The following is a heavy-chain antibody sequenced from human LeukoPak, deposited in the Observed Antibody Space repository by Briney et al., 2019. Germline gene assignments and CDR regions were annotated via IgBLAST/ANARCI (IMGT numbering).Heavy chain of an antibody. V-gene: IGHV3-9*01. CDR2: ISWNSGSI. D-gene: IGHD3-10*01. J-gene: IGHJ6*02. Sequence: GGSLRLSCAASGFTFDDYAMHWVRQAPGKGLEWVSGISWNSGSIGYADSVKGRFTISRDNAKNSLYLQMNSLRAEDTALYYCAKDIMAGSGFYYGMDVWGQGTTVTVSS. CDR1: GFTFDDYA. CDR3: AKDIMAGSGFYYGMDV.